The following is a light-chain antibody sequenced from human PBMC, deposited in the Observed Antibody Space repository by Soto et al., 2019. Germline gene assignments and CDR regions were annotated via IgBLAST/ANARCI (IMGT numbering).Light chain of an antibody. CDR2: SVS. Sequence: EIVMTQSPATLSVSPGERATLSCRASQSVSTNVAWYQQKPGQAPRLLIYSVSTRATGIPARFSGSGSGTEFTLTISSLQSEAFAIYYCQQYKNWPPWTFGQGTKVEIK. J-gene: IGKJ1*01. V-gene: IGKV3-15*01. CDR3: QQYKNWPPWT. CDR1: QSVSTN.